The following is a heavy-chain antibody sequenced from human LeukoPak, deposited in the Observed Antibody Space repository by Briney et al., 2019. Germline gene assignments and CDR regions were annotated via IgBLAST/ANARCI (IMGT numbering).Heavy chain of an antibody. J-gene: IGHJ6*02. D-gene: IGHD3-10*01. V-gene: IGHV4-59*08. CDR3: ARHSRVFYGSGVFFLNSMDV. Sequence: SENLSLTCTVSGASISSYDWSWIRQPPGKGLEWIGNIYDSEITSQSPSLKSRVTIPVDTSQNKLSLNLSSVTAADTAVYYCARHSRVFYGSGVFFLNSMDVWSQGTTAIVT. CDR1: GASISSYD. CDR2: IYDSEIT.